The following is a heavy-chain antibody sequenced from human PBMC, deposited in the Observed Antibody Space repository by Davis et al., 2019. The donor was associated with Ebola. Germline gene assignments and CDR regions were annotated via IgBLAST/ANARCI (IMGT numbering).Heavy chain of an antibody. J-gene: IGHJ6*02. V-gene: IGHV1-2*02. CDR1: GYTFTGYY. Sequence: ASVKVSCKASGYTFTGYYMHWVRQAPGQGLEWMGWINPNSGGTNYAQKFQGRVTMTRDTSISSAYMELSRLRSDDTAVYYCARLGTYCSGGSCPLGMDVWGQGTTVTVSS. CDR2: INPNSGGT. D-gene: IGHD2-15*01. CDR3: ARLGTYCSGGSCPLGMDV.